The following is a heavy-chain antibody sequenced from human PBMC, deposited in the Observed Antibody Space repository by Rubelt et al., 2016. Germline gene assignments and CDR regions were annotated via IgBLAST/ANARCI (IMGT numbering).Heavy chain of an antibody. CDR2: IYSGGST. Sequence: EVQLVESGGGLVQPGGSLRLSCAASGFTVSSNYMSWVRQAPGKGLEWVSVIYSGGSTYYADSLKGRFTSSRDNSKNTLYLQMNSLRAEDTAVYYCARDRSYYDSGYAFDIWGQGTMVTVSS. J-gene: IGHJ3*02. CDR3: ARDRSYYDSGYAFDI. V-gene: IGHV3-66*01. CDR1: GFTVSSNY. D-gene: IGHD3-22*01.